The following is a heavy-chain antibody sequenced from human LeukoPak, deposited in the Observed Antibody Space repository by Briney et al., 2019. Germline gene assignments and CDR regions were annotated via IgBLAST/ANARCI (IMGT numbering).Heavy chain of an antibody. CDR1: GYTGIELS. V-gene: IGHV1-24*01. D-gene: IGHD3-3*01. CDR3: ATHTISGVVTYASLI. J-gene: IGHJ3*02. CDR2: FDPEDGET. Sequence: GASVKVSCKLSGYTGIELSMHWMRQVPGKGLEWMGGFDPEDGETKYAQKFQGRVTVTEDTSTDTAYMELSRLTSEDTAVYYCATHTISGVVTYASLIWGRGTLVTVSS.